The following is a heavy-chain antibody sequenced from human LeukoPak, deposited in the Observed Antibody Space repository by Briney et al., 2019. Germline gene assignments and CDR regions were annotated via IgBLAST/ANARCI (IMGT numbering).Heavy chain of an antibody. J-gene: IGHJ4*02. CDR3: ARVGSSGWDLDY. CDR1: GFTFSSYV. Sequence: GGSLTLSCAASGFTFSSYVMSWVRQAPGKGLEWVSAISGSGGSTYYADSVKGRFTISREKAKNSLYLQMNSLRAGDTAVYYCARVGSSGWDLDYWGQGTLGTVSS. CDR2: ISGSGGST. D-gene: IGHD6-19*01. V-gene: IGHV3-23*01.